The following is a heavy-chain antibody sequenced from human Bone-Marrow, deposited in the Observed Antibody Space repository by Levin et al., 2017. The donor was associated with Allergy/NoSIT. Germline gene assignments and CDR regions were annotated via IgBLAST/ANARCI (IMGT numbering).Heavy chain of an antibody. Sequence: GESLKISCAASGFIFRNCAMNWVRQAPGKGLEWVSQISGSGGNTHYADSVKGRFTISRDNSKNTLYLQMNSLRVEDTAVYYCAGYDTSAYHSPFDYWGQGTLVTVSS. V-gene: IGHV3-23*01. J-gene: IGHJ4*02. CDR1: GFIFRNCA. CDR3: AGYDTSAYHSPFDY. D-gene: IGHD3-22*01. CDR2: ISGSGGNT.